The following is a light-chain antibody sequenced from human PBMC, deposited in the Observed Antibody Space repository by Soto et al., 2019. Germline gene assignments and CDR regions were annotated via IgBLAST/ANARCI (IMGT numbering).Light chain of an antibody. V-gene: IGKV1-39*01. CDR2: AAS. CDR3: QQSYTAPLT. J-gene: IGKJ4*01. CDR1: QSISTY. Sequence: DIQMTQSPSSLSASVGRRGTITCRASQSISTYLNLYQQKSGKAANLLIFAASTLQSGVTSRFSGSGSGTDFTITIRSLQPEDFATYYCQQSYTAPLTVGEGTKVEIK.